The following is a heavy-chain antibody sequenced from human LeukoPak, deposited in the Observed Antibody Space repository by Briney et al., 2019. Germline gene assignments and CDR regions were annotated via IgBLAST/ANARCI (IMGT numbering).Heavy chain of an antibody. CDR1: GGSIDMTNY. CDR3: TRENRPFCPFAY. Sequence: SGTLSLTCGVSGGSIDMTNYWSWVRQAPGKGLEWIGEIAHDGTRNYNASLRSRVAVSLDRANNQFSLSLTSVTAADTAVYYCTRENRPFCPFAYWGQGVLVTVSS. V-gene: IGHV4-4*02. CDR2: IAHDGTR. D-gene: IGHD2/OR15-2a*01. J-gene: IGHJ4*02.